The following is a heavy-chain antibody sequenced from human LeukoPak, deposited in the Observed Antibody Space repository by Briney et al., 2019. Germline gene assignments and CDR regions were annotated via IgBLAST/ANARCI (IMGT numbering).Heavy chain of an antibody. Sequence: ASVKVSCKAFGYTFTGYYIPWVRQAPGQGLEWMGWINPNSGGTNYAQKFQGRVTMTRDTSISTAYMELSRLRSDDTAVYYCARVPANTATTNFDHWGQGTLVTVSS. J-gene: IGHJ4*02. D-gene: IGHD4-17*01. V-gene: IGHV1-2*02. CDR1: GYTFTGYY. CDR2: INPNSGGT. CDR3: ARVPANTATTNFDH.